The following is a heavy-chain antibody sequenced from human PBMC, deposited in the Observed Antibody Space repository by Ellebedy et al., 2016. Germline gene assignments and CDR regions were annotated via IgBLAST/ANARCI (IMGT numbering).Heavy chain of an antibody. CDR1: GYTFTGYY. J-gene: IGHJ4*02. V-gene: IGHV1-2*02. CDR2: INPNSGGS. Sequence: ASVKVSCKASGYTFTGYYMHWVRQAPGQGLEWMGWINPNSGGSNYAQKFQGRVTMTRDTSISTAYMELSRLRSDDTAVYYCASSQYSSGWVDYWGQGTLVTVSS. D-gene: IGHD6-19*01. CDR3: ASSQYSSGWVDY.